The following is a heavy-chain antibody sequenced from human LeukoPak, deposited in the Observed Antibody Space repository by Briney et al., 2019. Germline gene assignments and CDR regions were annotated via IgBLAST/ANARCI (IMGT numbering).Heavy chain of an antibody. V-gene: IGHV1-18*01. CDR2: ISAYNGNT. Sequence: ASVKVSCKASGYTFTSYGISWVRQAPGQGLEWMGWISAYNGNTNYAQKLQGRVTMTTDTSTSTAYMELRSPRSDDTAVYYCARVEQGRDWFDPWGQGTLVTVSS. CDR1: GYTFTSYG. CDR3: ARVEQGRDWFDP. J-gene: IGHJ5*02. D-gene: IGHD5-24*01.